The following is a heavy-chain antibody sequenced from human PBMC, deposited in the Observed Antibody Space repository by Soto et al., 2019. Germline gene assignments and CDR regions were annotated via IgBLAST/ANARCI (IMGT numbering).Heavy chain of an antibody. V-gene: IGHV3-21*04. D-gene: IGHD3-22*01. CDR1: GFTFSSYS. CDR2: VSSSSSYR. J-gene: IGHJ4*02. CDR3: ARVASGYYFFDY. Sequence: PGGSLRLSCAASGFTFSSYSMNWVRQAPGKGLEWVSSVSSSSSYRYYADSVKGRFTISVDTSKNQFSLKLNSVTATDTAVYYCARVASGYYFFDYWGQGTLITVSS.